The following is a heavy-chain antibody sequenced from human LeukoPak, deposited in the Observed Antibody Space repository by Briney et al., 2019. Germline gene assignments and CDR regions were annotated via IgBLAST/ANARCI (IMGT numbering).Heavy chain of an antibody. CDR3: AKDRTVGASYWYFDL. J-gene: IGHJ2*01. CDR2: IGNGGGST. Sequence: GGSLRLSCAASEFTFSSYAMSWVRQAPGKGLEWVSTIGNGGGSTYYADSVKGRFTISRDSSKNTLFLHMNTLRAEDTAIYYCAKDRTVGASYWYFDLWGRGTLVTVSS. CDR1: EFTFSSYA. D-gene: IGHD1-26*01. V-gene: IGHV3-23*01.